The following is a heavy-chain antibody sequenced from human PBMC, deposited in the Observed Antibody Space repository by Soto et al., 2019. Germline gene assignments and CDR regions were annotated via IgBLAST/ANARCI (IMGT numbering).Heavy chain of an antibody. CDR3: ARQLGYCSSTSCYMNYYYGMDV. CDR1: GSIFRRGDYY. Sequence: SVSMSLPSTVSGSIFRRGDYYWSGIRQPPGKGLEWIGYIYYSRSTYYNPSLKSRVTISVDTSKNQFSLKLSSVTAADTAVYYCARQLGYCSSTSCYMNYYYGMDVWGHGTTVTVSS. J-gene: IGHJ6*02. D-gene: IGHD2-2*02. CDR2: IYYSRST. V-gene: IGHV4-30-4*01.